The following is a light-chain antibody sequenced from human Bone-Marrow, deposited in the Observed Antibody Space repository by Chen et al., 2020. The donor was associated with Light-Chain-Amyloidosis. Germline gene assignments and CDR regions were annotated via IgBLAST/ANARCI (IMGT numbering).Light chain of an antibody. CDR2: EVT. V-gene: IGLV2-14*01. Sequence: QSSLTQPASVSSSPRPSITISGTATSSDVGGDNHVSWYQQNTDKAPKLMIYEVTNRPSWVPDRFSGSKSDNTASLTISGLQTEDEDDYFCSSYTITNTLVFGSGTRVTVL. J-gene: IGLJ1*01. CDR1: SSDVGGDNH. CDR3: SSYTITNTLV.